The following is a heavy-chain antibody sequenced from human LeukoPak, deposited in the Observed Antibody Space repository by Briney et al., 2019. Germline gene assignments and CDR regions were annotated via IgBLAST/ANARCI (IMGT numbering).Heavy chain of an antibody. CDR2: INHSGST. Sequence: PSETLSLTCAVYGGSFSGYYWSWIRQPPGKGLEWIGEINHSGSTNYNPSLKSRVTISVDTSKNQFSLKLSSVTAADTAVYYCARTVGATPPFDYWGQGTLVTVSS. D-gene: IGHD1-26*01. CDR1: GGSFSGYY. V-gene: IGHV4-34*01. J-gene: IGHJ4*02. CDR3: ARTVGATPPFDY.